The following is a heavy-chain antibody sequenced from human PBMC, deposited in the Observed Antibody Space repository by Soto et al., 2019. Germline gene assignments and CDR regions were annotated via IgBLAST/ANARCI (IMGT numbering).Heavy chain of an antibody. Sequence: PGGSLRLSCAASGFTFSSYAMHWVRQAPGKGLEWVAVISYDGSNKYYADSVKGRFTISRDNSKNTLYLQMNSLRAEDTAVYYFARDRGRGYCSGGSCYSDAFDLWGQGTPVTVSS. CDR3: ARDRGRGYCSGGSCYSDAFDL. J-gene: IGHJ4*01. D-gene: IGHD2-15*01. V-gene: IGHV3-30-3*01. CDR2: ISYDGSNK. CDR1: GFTFSSYA.